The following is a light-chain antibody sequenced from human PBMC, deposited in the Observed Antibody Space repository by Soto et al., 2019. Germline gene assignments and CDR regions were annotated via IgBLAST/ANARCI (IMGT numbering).Light chain of an antibody. J-gene: IGLJ2*01. Sequence: QSALTQPASVSGSPGQSITISCTGTSSDVGGYNYVSWYQQHPGKAPKLMIYDVSNRPSGVSNRFSGSKSGNTASLTISGLQAEDEADYYCSSYTSNSTVVFGGGNKLTVL. CDR2: DVS. CDR1: SSDVGGYNY. V-gene: IGLV2-14*01. CDR3: SSYTSNSTVV.